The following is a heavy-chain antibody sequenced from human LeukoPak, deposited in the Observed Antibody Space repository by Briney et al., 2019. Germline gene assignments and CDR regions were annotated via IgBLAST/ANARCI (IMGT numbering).Heavy chain of an antibody. J-gene: IGHJ4*02. Sequence: GGSLRLSCAASGFTFSSYSMNWVRQAPGGGLEWVSYISGGGAIFYADSVKGRFTISRDNAKNSLYLQMNSLRAEDTAVYYCAREQTNCGGDCWDYWGQGTLVTVSS. V-gene: IGHV3-48*01. CDR2: ISGGGAI. CDR3: AREQTNCGGDCWDY. D-gene: IGHD2-21*01. CDR1: GFTFSSYS.